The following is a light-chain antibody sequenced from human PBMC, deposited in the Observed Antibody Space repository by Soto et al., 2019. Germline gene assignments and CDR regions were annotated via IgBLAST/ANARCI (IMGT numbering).Light chain of an antibody. CDR2: HAS. V-gene: IGKV1-5*01. CDR3: QHYNSYSVT. Sequence: DIQMTQSPSSLSASVGDRVTITCRASQSISSWLAWYQQKPGKAPKLLIYHASNLESGVPSRFSGSGSGTEFTLTIRSLQPDDFATYFCQHYNSYSVTFGQGTKV. CDR1: QSISSW. J-gene: IGKJ1*01.